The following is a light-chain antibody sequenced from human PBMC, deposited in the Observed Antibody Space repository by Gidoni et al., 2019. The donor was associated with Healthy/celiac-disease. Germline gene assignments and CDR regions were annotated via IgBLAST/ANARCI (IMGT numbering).Light chain of an antibody. Sequence: IVMTQSPESLAVSLGERVTINCKSSQSVFHSSNNRTYLAWYQQKPLQPPKLLTHWASTRESGVPDRFSGSGSGTDFTLTISSLQAEDVALYYFQQYYTTPLSFGGGTKVEIK. J-gene: IGKJ4*01. CDR3: QQYYTTPLS. CDR2: WAS. CDR1: QSVFHSSNNRTY. V-gene: IGKV4-1*01.